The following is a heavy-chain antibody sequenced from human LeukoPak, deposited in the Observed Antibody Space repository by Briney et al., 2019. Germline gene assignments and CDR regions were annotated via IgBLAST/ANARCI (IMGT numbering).Heavy chain of an antibody. J-gene: IGHJ4*02. V-gene: IGHV3-7*01. CDR3: ASGYDSDIFDH. CDR2: IKQDGSEK. Sequence: PGGSLRLSCAASGFTFSSYWMSWVRQAPGKGLEWVANIKQDGSEKYYVDSVKGRFTISRDNAKNSLYLQMNSLRAEDTAVYYCASGYDSDIFDHWGQGTLVTVSS. CDR1: GFTFSSYW. D-gene: IGHD5-12*01.